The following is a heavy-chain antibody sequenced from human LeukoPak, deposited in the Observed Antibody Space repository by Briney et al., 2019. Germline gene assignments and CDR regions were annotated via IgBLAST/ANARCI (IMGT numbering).Heavy chain of an antibody. J-gene: IGHJ5*02. V-gene: IGHV4-34*01. CDR3: ARGKPYGSGSYSSVANWFDP. Sequence: SETLSLTCAVYGGSFSGYYWSWIRQPPGKGLEWIGEINHSGSTNYNPSLKSRVTISVDTSKNQFSLKLSSVTAADTAVYYCARGKPYGSGSYSSVANWFDPWGQGTLVTVSS. CDR1: GGSFSGYY. CDR2: INHSGST. D-gene: IGHD3-10*01.